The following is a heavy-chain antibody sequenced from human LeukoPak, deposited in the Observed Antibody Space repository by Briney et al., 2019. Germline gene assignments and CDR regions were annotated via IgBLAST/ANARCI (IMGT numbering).Heavy chain of an antibody. V-gene: IGHV4-31*03. D-gene: IGHD2-2*01. J-gene: IGHJ5*02. CDR1: GGSISSGGYY. Sequence: PSQTLSLTCTVSGGSISSGGYYWSWIRQHPGKGLEWIGYIYYSGSTNYNPSLKSRVTISVDTSKNQFSLKLSSVTAADTAVYYCARDPFVVVPAAPPAWGQGTLVTVSS. CDR2: IYYSGST. CDR3: ARDPFVVVPAAPPA.